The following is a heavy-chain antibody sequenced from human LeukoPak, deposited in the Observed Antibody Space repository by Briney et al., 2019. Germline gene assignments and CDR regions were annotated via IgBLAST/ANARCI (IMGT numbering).Heavy chain of an antibody. J-gene: IGHJ4*02. V-gene: IGHV4-59*12. CDR3: ARAHYDSSGYYFDY. CDR2: SYFTGNP. D-gene: IGHD3-22*01. Sequence: SETLSLTCTVSGSISSYYWTWIRQSPGKGLEWIGHSYFTGNPNYNPSLKSRVTISVDTPKNQFSLELTSVTAADTAVYYCARAHYDSSGYYFDYWGQGTLVTVSS. CDR1: GSISSYY.